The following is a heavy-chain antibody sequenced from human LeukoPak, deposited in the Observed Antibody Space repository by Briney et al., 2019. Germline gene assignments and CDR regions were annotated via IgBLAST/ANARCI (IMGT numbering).Heavy chain of an antibody. V-gene: IGHV3-30*19. Sequence: GGSLRLSCAASGFTFSSYGMHWVRQAPGKGLEWVAVISYDGSNKYYADSVKGRFTISRDNSKNTLYLQMNSLRAEDTAVYYCARDLYYYDSSGYYRFYYYYYGMDVWGQGTTVTVSS. CDR2: ISYDGSNK. D-gene: IGHD3-22*01. CDR3: ARDLYYYDSSGYYRFYYYYYGMDV. CDR1: GFTFSSYG. J-gene: IGHJ6*02.